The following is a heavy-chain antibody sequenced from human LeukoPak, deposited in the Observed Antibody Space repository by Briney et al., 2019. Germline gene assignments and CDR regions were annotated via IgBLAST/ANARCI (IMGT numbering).Heavy chain of an antibody. CDR2: ISNSGST. D-gene: IGHD1-26*01. CDR3: ARGGASSIPLDY. Sequence: PSETLSLTCTVSGGSIGGNSYWSWIRQPPGKGPEWIGHISNSGSTYYSPSLSSRVTISLDTSKNQSSLKLRSVTAADTAVYYCARGGASSIPLDYWGRGTLVTVSS. V-gene: IGHV4-61*01. J-gene: IGHJ4*02. CDR1: GGSIGGNSY.